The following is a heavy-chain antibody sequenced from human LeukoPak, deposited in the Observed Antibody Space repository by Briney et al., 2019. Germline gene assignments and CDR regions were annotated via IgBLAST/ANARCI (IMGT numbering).Heavy chain of an antibody. D-gene: IGHD6-19*01. CDR2: IYTSGST. V-gene: IGHV4-61*02. CDR3: ARDRGQWLVDWYFDL. J-gene: IGHJ2*01. Sequence: PSQTLSPTCTVSGGSISSGSYYWSWIRQPAGKGLEWIGRIYTSGSTNYNPSLKSRVTISVDTSKNQFSLKLSSVTAADTAVYYCARDRGQWLVDWYFDLWGRGTLVTVSS. CDR1: GGSISSGSYY.